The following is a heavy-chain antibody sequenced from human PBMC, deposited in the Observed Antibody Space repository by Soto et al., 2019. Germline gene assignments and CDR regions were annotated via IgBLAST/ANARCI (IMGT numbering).Heavy chain of an antibody. J-gene: IGHJ3*02. Sequence: SLRLSCAASGFTFDDYAMHWVRQAPGKGLEWVSGISWNSGSIGYADSVKGRFTISRDNAKNSLYLQMNSLRAEDTALYYCAKARGIVGAQDAFDIWGQGTMVTVSS. CDR3: AKARGIVGAQDAFDI. D-gene: IGHD1-26*01. CDR1: GFTFDDYA. V-gene: IGHV3-9*01. CDR2: ISWNSGSI.